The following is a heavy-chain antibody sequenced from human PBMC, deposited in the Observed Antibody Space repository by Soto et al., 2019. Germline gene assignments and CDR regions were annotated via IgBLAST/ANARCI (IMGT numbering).Heavy chain of an antibody. V-gene: IGHV3-23*01. CDR1: GVTFSSYA. CDR3: AKGGSYYSPPSDY. J-gene: IGHJ4*02. Sequence: GGSLRLSYAAAGVTFSSYAMSWVRQAPGKGLEWVSAISGSGGSTYYADSVKGRFTISRDNSKNTLYLQMNSLRAEDTAVYYCAKGGSYYSPPSDYWGQGTLVTVSS. CDR2: ISGSGGST. D-gene: IGHD1-26*01.